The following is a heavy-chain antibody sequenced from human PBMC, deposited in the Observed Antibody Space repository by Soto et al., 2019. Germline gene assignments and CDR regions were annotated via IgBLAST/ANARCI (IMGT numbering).Heavy chain of an antibody. CDR1: GDSISRDGSS. CDR2: IYHSGAT. CDR3: AREMSYYFDS. Sequence: QVQLQESGSGLVKPSQTLVLTCTVSGDSISRDGSSWSWLRQPPGKGLEWIGYIYHSGATYYNPSLKSRVTTSVDKSKNQFSLSLASVTATDTDVYYCAREMSYYFDSWGHGTLVTVSS. V-gene: IGHV4-30-2*01. J-gene: IGHJ4*01.